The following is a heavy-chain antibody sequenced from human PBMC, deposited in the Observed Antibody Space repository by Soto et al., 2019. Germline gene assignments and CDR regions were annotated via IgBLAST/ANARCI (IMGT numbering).Heavy chain of an antibody. D-gene: IGHD3-22*01. CDR2: IYYSGST. CDR1: GGSISSYY. CDR3: ASSRRTYYYETSGYSPPDY. V-gene: IGHV4-59*12. J-gene: IGHJ4*02. Sequence: PSETLSLTCTVSGGSISSYYWSWIRQPPGKGLEWIGYIYYSGSTNYNPSLKSRVTISVDTSKNQFSLKLSSVTAADTAVYYCASSRRTYYYETSGYSPPDYWGQGTLVTVSS.